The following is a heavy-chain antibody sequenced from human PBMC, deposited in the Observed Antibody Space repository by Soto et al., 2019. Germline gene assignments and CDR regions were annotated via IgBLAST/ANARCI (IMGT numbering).Heavy chain of an antibody. D-gene: IGHD6-13*01. V-gene: IGHV4-34*01. CDR1: GGSFSGYY. Sequence: SETLSLTCGVYGGSFSGYYWTWIRQPPGKGLEWIGEIYHSGNTIYSPSLKSRVTISIDTSKKQFSLRLSSVTAADTAVYYCARGLEDGTAAASVKDYWGQGTLVTVSS. CDR2: IYHSGNT. J-gene: IGHJ4*02. CDR3: ARGLEDGTAAASVKDY.